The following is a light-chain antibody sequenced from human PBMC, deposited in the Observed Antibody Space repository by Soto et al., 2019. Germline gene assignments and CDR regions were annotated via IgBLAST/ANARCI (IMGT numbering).Light chain of an antibody. CDR1: QGIDSW. Sequence: DIQMTQSPSSVSASVGDKVTITCRASQGIDSWLAWYQQKPGKAPNLLIYAASNLQTGVPSRFSGSGSGTHFTLTISSLQPEDFATYYCQQPNSFPLTFGGGTKVEIK. V-gene: IGKV1-12*01. CDR3: QQPNSFPLT. CDR2: AAS. J-gene: IGKJ4*01.